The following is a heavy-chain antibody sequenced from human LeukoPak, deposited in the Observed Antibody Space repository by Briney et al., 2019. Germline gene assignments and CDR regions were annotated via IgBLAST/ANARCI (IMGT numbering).Heavy chain of an antibody. CDR3: ARQVDCSSTSCYASSPFYYFDY. D-gene: IGHD2-2*01. CDR2: IYPGDYDT. Sequence: GESLNISCKGSGYSFTSYWIGWVRQLPGKGLEWMGIIYPGDYDTRYSPSFQGQVTISADKSISTAYLQWSSLKASDTAMYYCARQVDCSSTSCYASSPFYYFDYWGQGTLVTVSS. CDR1: GYSFTSYW. J-gene: IGHJ4*02. V-gene: IGHV5-51*01.